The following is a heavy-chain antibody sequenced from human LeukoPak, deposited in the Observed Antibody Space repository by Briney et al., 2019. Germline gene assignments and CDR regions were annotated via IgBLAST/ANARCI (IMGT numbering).Heavy chain of an antibody. CDR1: GGSFSGYY. D-gene: IGHD2-2*01. Sequence: PSETLSLTCAVYGGSFSGYYWSWIRQPPGKGLEWIGEINHSGSTNYNPSLKSRVNISVDTSKNQFSLKLSSVTAADTAVYYCARGIVVVPAAMGLRYYYYYMDVWGKGTTVTVSS. V-gene: IGHV4-34*01. CDR2: INHSGST. J-gene: IGHJ6*03. CDR3: ARGIVVVPAAMGLRYYYYYMDV.